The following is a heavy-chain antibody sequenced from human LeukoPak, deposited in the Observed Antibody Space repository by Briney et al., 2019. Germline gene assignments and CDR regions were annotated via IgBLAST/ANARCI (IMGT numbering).Heavy chain of an antibody. CDR3: VRVVPAANYYYYGMDV. CDR2: ISSSSSYI. Sequence: GGSLRLSCAASGFTFSSYAMNWVRQAPGKGLEWVSSISSSSSYIYCADSVKGRFTISRDNAKNSLYLQMNSLRAEDTAVYYCVRVVPAANYYYYGMDVWGQGTTVTVSS. V-gene: IGHV3-21*01. D-gene: IGHD2-2*01. J-gene: IGHJ6*02. CDR1: GFTFSSYA.